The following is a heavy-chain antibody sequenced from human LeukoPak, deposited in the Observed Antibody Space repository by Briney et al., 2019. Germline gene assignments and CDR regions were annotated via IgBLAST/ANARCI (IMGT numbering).Heavy chain of an antibody. J-gene: IGHJ4*02. CDR2: IIPIVGTA. D-gene: IGHD3-22*01. V-gene: IGHV1-69*01. CDR1: GGTFSSYA. Sequence: ASVKVSCKASGGTFSSYAISWVRQAPGQGLEWMGGIIPIVGTANYAQKFQGRVTITADESTSTAYMELSSLRSEDTAVYYCARAGYDSSGYYYDFDYWGQGTLVTVSS. CDR3: ARAGYDSSGYYYDFDY.